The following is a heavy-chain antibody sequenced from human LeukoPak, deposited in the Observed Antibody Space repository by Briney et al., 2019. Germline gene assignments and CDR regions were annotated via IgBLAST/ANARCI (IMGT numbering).Heavy chain of an antibody. D-gene: IGHD6-19*01. V-gene: IGHV3-11*04. Sequence: PGGSLILSCAASGFIFSDYYMTWIRQAPGKGLEWVSHISSSDNTVYYADSVKGRFTISRDNAKNSLYLQMSSLRAGDTAVYYCARGAVAGYFYYYMDVWGKGTTVTVSS. CDR3: ARGAVAGYFYYYMDV. CDR2: ISSSDNTV. CDR1: GFIFSDYY. J-gene: IGHJ6*03.